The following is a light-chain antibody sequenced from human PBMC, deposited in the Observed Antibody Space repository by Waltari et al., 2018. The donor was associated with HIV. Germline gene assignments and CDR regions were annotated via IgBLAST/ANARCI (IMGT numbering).Light chain of an antibody. V-gene: IGKV3-11*01. Sequence: EIVLTQSPATLSLSPGERATLSCRASQSVSSYLAWSQQKPGQAPRLLIYDASNRATGIPARFSGRGSGTDFTLTISSLEPEDFAVYYCQQRSNWPSITFGQGTRLEIK. CDR2: DAS. CDR1: QSVSSY. J-gene: IGKJ5*01. CDR3: QQRSNWPSIT.